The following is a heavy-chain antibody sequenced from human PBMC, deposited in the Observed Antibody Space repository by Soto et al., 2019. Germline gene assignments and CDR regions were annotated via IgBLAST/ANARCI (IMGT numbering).Heavy chain of an antibody. J-gene: IGHJ4*02. V-gene: IGHV3-74*01. Sequence: EVQLVESGGGLVQPGGSLRLSCAASGFTFSGSWMHWVRQAPGKGLVWVSRINGDGSGTSYADFVKVRFTISRDDAKNKPFLQRIGLKAADTAVYSWARGIFGLATANDYWAQGTLFTAS. D-gene: IGHD3-3*01. CDR2: INGDGSGT. CDR3: ARGIFGLATANDY. CDR1: GFTFSGSW.